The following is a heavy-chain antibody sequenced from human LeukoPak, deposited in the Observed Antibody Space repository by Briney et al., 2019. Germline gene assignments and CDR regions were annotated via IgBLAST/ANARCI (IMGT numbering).Heavy chain of an antibody. CDR2: IIPIFGTA. D-gene: IGHD3-10*01. Sequence: SVKVSCKASGYTFTSYDINWVRQATGQGLEWMGRIIPIFGTANYAQKFQGRVTITTDESTSTAYMELSSLRSEDTAVYYCARDHGYYGSGSYYINFDYWGRGTLVTVSS. V-gene: IGHV1-69*05. J-gene: IGHJ4*02. CDR3: ARDHGYYGSGSYYINFDY. CDR1: GYTFTSYD.